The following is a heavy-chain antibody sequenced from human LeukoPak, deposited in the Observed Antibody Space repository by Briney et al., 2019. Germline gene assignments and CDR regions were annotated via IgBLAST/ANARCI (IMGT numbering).Heavy chain of an antibody. D-gene: IGHD3-16*01. Sequence: SSETLSLTRTVSGGSISSSSYYWSWIRQPAGKGLEWIGRIYTSGSTNYNPSLKSRVTMSVDTPQNQYSLKLSSVTAADTAVYYCARGGRGAFDIWGQGTMVTVSS. V-gene: IGHV4-61*02. CDR3: ARGGRGAFDI. CDR2: IYTSGST. CDR1: GGSISSSSYY. J-gene: IGHJ3*02.